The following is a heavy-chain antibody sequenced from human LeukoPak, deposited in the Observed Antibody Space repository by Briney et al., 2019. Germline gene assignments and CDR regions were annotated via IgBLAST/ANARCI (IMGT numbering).Heavy chain of an antibody. D-gene: IGHD3-9*01. CDR2: ISGSGGST. J-gene: IGHJ4*02. CDR1: GFTFSSYA. V-gene: IGHV3-23*01. Sequence: GGSLRLSCAASGFTFSSYAMSWVRQAPGKGLEWVSAISGSGGSTYYADSVKGRFTISRGNSKNKLYLQMNSLRAEDTAVYYCAKEEGGYDILTGYYKVTGGYWGQGTLVTVSS. CDR3: AKEEGGYDILTGYYKVTGGY.